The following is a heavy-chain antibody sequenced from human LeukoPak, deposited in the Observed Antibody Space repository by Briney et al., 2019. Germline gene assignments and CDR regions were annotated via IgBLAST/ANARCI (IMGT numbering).Heavy chain of an antibody. V-gene: IGHV4-34*01. J-gene: IGHJ4*02. D-gene: IGHD1-26*01. CDR1: GGSFSGYY. CDR2: INHSGST. Sequence: SETLSLTCAVYGGSFSGYYWSWIRQPPGKGLEWIGEINHSGSTNYNPSLKSRVTISVDTSKNQFSLKLSSMTAADTAEYYCARTIVGATTNDYWGQGTLVTVSS. CDR3: ARTIVGATTNDY.